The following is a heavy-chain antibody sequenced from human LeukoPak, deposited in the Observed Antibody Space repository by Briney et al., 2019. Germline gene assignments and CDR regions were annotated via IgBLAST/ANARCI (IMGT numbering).Heavy chain of an antibody. CDR2: INHSGST. V-gene: IGHV4-34*01. J-gene: IGHJ3*02. Sequence: SETLSLTCAVYGGSFSDYYWSWIRQPPGKGLEWIGEINHSGSTNYNPPLKGRVSISVDTSKNQFSLKLSSVTAADTAVYYCAKYSTGDAFDIWGQGTMVTVSS. D-gene: IGHD6-25*01. CDR3: AKYSTGDAFDI. CDR1: GGSFSDYY.